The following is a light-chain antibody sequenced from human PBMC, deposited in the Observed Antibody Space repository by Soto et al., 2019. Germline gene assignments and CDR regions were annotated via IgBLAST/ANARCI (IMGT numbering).Light chain of an antibody. V-gene: IGLV2-14*01. CDR3: SSYTSSSTGNWV. CDR2: DVS. J-gene: IGLJ3*02. CDR1: SSDVGGYNY. Sequence: QSALTQPASVSGSPGQSITISCTGTSSDVGGYNYVSWYQQHPGKAPKLMIYDVSNRPSGVSNRFSGSKSGNTASLTISGLQAEDEADYSCSSYTSSSTGNWVFGGGTQLTVL.